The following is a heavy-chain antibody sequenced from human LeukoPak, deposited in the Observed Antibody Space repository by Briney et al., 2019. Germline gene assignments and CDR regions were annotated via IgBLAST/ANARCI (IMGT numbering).Heavy chain of an antibody. CDR3: ARAAYDNSGYLTL. D-gene: IGHD3-22*01. V-gene: IGHV3-33*08. Sequence: GGSLRLSCAASGFTFNGYWMSWVRQAPGKGLEWVAVIWYDGTNKYYADSVKGRFTISRDSPKNTLYLQMNSLRAEDTAVYYCARAAYDNSGYLTLWGQGTLVTVSS. J-gene: IGHJ4*02. CDR2: IWYDGTNK. CDR1: GFTFNGYW.